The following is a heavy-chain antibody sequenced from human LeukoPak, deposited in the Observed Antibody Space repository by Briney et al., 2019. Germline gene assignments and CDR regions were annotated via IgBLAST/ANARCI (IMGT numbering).Heavy chain of an antibody. Sequence: GGSLRLSCAASGFTFSSYWMSWVRQAPGKGLEWVSYISSSGSTIYYADSVKGRFTISRDNAKNSLYLQMNSLRAEDTAVYYCAREVRGVRGVPSDYYYYYMDVWGKGTTVTISS. J-gene: IGHJ6*03. V-gene: IGHV3-48*04. CDR2: ISSSGSTI. D-gene: IGHD3-10*01. CDR3: AREVRGVRGVPSDYYYYYMDV. CDR1: GFTFSSYW.